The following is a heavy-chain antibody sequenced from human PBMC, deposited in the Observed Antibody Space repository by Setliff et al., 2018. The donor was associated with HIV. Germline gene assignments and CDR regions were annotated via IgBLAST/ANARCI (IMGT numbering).Heavy chain of an antibody. CDR3: ARLLVAGMLFDY. CDR1: GGSIRSH. V-gene: IGHV4-59*08. Sequence: SETLSLTCSVSGGSIRSHWSWIRQPPGKGLEWVGYIHYSGSTKYNSSLKRRVTMSIDTSKNQFSLKLSSVTAADTAVYYCARLLVAGMLFDYWGQGTLVTVSS. J-gene: IGHJ4*02. D-gene: IGHD2-15*01. CDR2: IHYSGST.